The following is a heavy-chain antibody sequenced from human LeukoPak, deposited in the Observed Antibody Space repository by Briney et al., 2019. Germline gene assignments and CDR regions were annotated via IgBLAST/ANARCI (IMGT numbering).Heavy chain of an antibody. V-gene: IGHV4-59*01. D-gene: IGHD1-1*01. Sequence: SETLSLTCTVSGGSISSYYWSWIRQPPGKGLEWVGYIYYTGSTYYNPFLKSRVSMSVDTSKNQFSLNLTSVTAADTAVYYCARGSTTMGHFGSWGQGTLVTVSS. J-gene: IGHJ4*02. CDR2: IYYTGST. CDR1: GGSISSYY. CDR3: ARGSTTMGHFGS.